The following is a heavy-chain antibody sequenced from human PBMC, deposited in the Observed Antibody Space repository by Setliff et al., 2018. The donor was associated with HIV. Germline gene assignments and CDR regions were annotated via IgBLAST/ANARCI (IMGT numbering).Heavy chain of an antibody. CDR2: IYWDDDK. J-gene: IGHJ6*02. CDR1: GFSLSTSGVG. CDR3: AHIVRSGWYPGDVDV. V-gene: IGHV2-5*02. Sequence: SGPTLVNPTQTLTLTCTFSGFSLSTSGVGVGWIRQPPGKALEWLAVIYWDDDKRYSPSLKSRVTITKDTSKNQVVLTMTNMDPMDTATYYCAHIVRSGWYPGDVDVWGQGTPVTVSS. D-gene: IGHD6-19*01.